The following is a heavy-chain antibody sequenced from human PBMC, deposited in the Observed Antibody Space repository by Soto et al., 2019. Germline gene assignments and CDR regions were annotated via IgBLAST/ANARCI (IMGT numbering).Heavy chain of an antibody. CDR3: ARGIAVAGTMLEIDY. Sequence: GASVKVSFKASGGTFSSYAISWVRQAPGQGLEWMGGIIPIFGTANYAQKFQGRVTITADESTSTAYMELSSLRSEDTAVYYCARGIAVAGTMLEIDYWGQGTLVTVSS. CDR2: IIPIFGTA. V-gene: IGHV1-69*13. CDR1: GGTFSSYA. D-gene: IGHD6-19*01. J-gene: IGHJ4*02.